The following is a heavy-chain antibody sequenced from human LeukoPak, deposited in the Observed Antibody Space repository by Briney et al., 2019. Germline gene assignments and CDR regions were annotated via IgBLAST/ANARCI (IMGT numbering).Heavy chain of an antibody. CDR2: MKRDGSEI. V-gene: IGHV3-7*01. Sequence: GGSLRLSCSASGFTFSTYWMSWVRQAPGKGLEWVANMKRDGSEIYYVDSVRGRFTISRENAKNSLYLQMNSLRAGDTAVYYCARDSDGMDVWGQGTTVTVSS. J-gene: IGHJ6*02. CDR1: GFTFSTYW. D-gene: IGHD1-26*01. CDR3: ARDSDGMDV.